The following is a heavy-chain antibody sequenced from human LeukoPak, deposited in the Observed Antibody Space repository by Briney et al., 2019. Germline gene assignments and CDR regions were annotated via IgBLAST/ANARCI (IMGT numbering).Heavy chain of an antibody. CDR2: LDPCDSYT. J-gene: IGHJ3*02. D-gene: IGHD6-13*01. CDR1: GYSFTSYW. CDR3: AKHSTGHDAKEYNSSLDAFDI. Sequence: GESLKISCKGSGYSFTSYWISWVRQMPGKGLEWMGRLDPCDSYTTYSPSFQGHVTISADKSISTAYLKWSSLKASDTAKYYGAKHSTGHDAKEYNSSLDAFDIWGQGTMVTVSS. V-gene: IGHV5-10-1*01.